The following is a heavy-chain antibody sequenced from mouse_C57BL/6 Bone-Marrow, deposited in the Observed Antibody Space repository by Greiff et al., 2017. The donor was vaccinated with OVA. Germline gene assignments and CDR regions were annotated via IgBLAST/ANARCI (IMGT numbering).Heavy chain of an antibody. V-gene: IGHV1-50*01. CDR1: GYTFTSYW. Sequence: QVQLQQSGAELVKPGASVKLSCKASGYTFTSYWMQWVKQRPGQGLEWIGEIDPSDSYTNYNQKFKGKATLTVDTSSSTAYMQLSSLTSEDSAVYYCARWGRKDYWGQGTSVTVSS. J-gene: IGHJ4*01. CDR2: IDPSDSYT. CDR3: ARWGRKDY.